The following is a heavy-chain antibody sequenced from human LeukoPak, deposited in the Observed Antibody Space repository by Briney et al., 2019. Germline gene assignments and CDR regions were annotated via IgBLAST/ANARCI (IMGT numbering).Heavy chain of an antibody. CDR2: IFWDDDK. V-gene: IGHV2-5*02. CDR1: GFSLTTTGVG. J-gene: IGHJ3*01. D-gene: IGHD3-16*01. Sequence: SAPTLVKPTQTLTLTCTFSGFSLTTTGVGVGWIRQPPGKALEWLALIFWDDDKRYSPSRKSRLTITKDTSENQVVLTMTNMDPVDTATYFCAHRRFGATGGAFDVWGLGAVVTVSS. CDR3: AHRRFGATGGAFDV.